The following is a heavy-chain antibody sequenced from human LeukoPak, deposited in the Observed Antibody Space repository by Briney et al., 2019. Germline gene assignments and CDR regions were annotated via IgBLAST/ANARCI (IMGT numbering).Heavy chain of an antibody. CDR3: ARSTAPLNIVVVPAAKNENWFDP. D-gene: IGHD2-2*01. V-gene: IGHV4-34*01. CDR1: GGSFSGYY. CDR2: INHSGST. Sequence: SETLSLTCAVYGGSFSGYYWSWIRQPPGKGLEWIGEINHSGSTNYNPSLKSRVTISVDTSKNQFSLKLSSVTGADTAVYYCARSTAPLNIVVVPAAKNENWFDPWGQGTLVTASS. J-gene: IGHJ5*02.